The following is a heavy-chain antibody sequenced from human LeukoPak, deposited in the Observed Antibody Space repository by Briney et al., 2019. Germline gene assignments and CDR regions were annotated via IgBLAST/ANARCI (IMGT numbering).Heavy chain of an antibody. Sequence: GGSLRLSCAASGSTFNNYAIHWVRQAPGKGLEWVAVISYDGNKKYYADSVRGRLTISRDNSNYTLFLHMNSLRAEDTAVYYCARGRGSTSSYFDYWGQGTLVTVSS. J-gene: IGHJ4*02. D-gene: IGHD2-2*01. CDR3: ARGRGSTSSYFDY. CDR1: GSTFNNYA. V-gene: IGHV3-30*04. CDR2: ISYDGNKK.